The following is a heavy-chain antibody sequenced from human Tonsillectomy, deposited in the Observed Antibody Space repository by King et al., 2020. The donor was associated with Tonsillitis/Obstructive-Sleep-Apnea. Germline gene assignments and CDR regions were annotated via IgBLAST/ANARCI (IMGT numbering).Heavy chain of an antibody. Sequence: VQLVESGAEVKKPGESLRISCKGSGYSFTSYWISWVRQMPGKGLEWMGRIDPSDSYINYSPSFQGHVTISADKSISTAYLQWSSLKASDTAMYYFAGRGGRGPYGSGSYYPDAFDIWGQGTMVTVSS. J-gene: IGHJ3*02. CDR3: AGRGGRGPYGSGSYYPDAFDI. CDR2: IDPSDSYI. V-gene: IGHV5-10-1*01. CDR1: GYSFTSYW. D-gene: IGHD3-10*01.